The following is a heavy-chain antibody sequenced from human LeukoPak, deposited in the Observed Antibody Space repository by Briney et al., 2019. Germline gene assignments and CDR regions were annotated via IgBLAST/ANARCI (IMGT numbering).Heavy chain of an antibody. V-gene: IGHV4-38-2*02. CDR3: ARGRFTYYYDSSGRPAPPDY. Sequence: KPSETLSLTCTVSGYSISSGYYWGWIRQPPGKGLEWIGSIYHSGSTYYNPSLKGRVTISVDTSKNQFSLKLSSVTAADTAVYYCARGRFTYYYDSSGRPAPPDYWGQGTLVTVSS. CDR1: GYSISSGYY. J-gene: IGHJ4*02. CDR2: IYHSGST. D-gene: IGHD3-22*01.